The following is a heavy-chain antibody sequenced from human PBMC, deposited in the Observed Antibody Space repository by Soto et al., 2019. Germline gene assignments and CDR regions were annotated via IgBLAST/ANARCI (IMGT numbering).Heavy chain of an antibody. V-gene: IGHV3-30-3*01. CDR1: GFTFSSYA. CDR2: ISYDGSNK. Sequence: QVQLVESGGGVVQPGRSLRLSCAASGFTFSSYAMHWVRQAPGKGLEWVAVISYDGSNKYYADSVKGRFTISRDNSKNTLYLQMNSLRAEDTDVYYCARDRWKVDTAMVRPYYYYYGMDVWGQGTTVTVSS. CDR3: ARDRWKVDTAMVRPYYYYYGMDV. J-gene: IGHJ6*02. D-gene: IGHD5-18*01.